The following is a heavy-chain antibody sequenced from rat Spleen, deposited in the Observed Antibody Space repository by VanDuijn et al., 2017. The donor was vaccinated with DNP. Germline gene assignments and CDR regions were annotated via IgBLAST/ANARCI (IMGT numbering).Heavy chain of an antibody. CDR1: GYSITSNY. J-gene: IGHJ2*01. V-gene: IGHV3-1*01. CDR2: ISYSGST. CDR3: AKGPNYGGYSDYFDY. Sequence: EVQLQESGPGLVKPSQSLSLTCSVTGYSITSNYWGWIRKFPGNKMEWIGHISYSGSTNYNPSLKSRISITRDTSKNQFFLQLTSLTTEDTATYYCAKGPNYGGYSDYFDYWGQGVMVTVSS. D-gene: IGHD1-11*01.